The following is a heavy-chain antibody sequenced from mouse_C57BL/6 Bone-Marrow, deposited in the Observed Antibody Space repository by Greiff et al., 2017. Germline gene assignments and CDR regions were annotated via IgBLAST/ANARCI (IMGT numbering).Heavy chain of an antibody. D-gene: IGHD2-12*01. V-gene: IGHV5-2*03. CDR2: INSDGGST. CDR1: EYEFPSHD. J-gene: IGHJ4*01. Sequence: DVKLVESGGGLVQPGESLKLSCESNEYEFPSHDMSWVRKTPEKRLELVAAINSDGGSTYDPDTMEKRFIISRDNTKKTLYLQMSSLRSEDTALYYCARRTDYNAMDYWGKGTSVTVSS. CDR3: ARRTDYNAMDY.